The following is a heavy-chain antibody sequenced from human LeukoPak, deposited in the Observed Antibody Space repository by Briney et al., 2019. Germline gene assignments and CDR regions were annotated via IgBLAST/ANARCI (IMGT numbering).Heavy chain of an antibody. CDR1: GFTFNNYW. J-gene: IGHJ2*01. D-gene: IGHD3-16*01. V-gene: IGHV3-74*01. Sequence: GGSLRLSCAASGFTFNNYWMHWVRQAPGKGLVWVSPINPDGTVTTYADSVKGRFTISRDNAKNTLYLQMNSLRAEDTAVYYCASYEQSVSNWYFDLWGRGTLVTVSP. CDR2: INPDGTVT. CDR3: ASYEQSVSNWYFDL.